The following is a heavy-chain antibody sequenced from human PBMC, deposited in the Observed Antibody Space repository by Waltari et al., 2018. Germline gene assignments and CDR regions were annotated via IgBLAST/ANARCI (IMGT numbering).Heavy chain of an antibody. V-gene: IGHV1-2*02. D-gene: IGHD2-2*02. CDR2: INPKSGGT. CDR3: ARPVVPAAILGWFDP. CDR1: GYTFTGYY. J-gene: IGHJ5*02. Sequence: QVQLVQSGAEVKKPGASVKVSCKASGYTFTGYYMHWVRQAPGQGLEWMGWINPKSGGTNYAQKFQGRVTMTRDTSISTAYMELSRLRSDDTAVYDCARPVVPAAILGWFDPWGQGTLVTVSS.